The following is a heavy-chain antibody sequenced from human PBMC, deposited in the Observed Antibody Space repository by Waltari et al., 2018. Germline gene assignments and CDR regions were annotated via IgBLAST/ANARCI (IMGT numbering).Heavy chain of an antibody. CDR1: GFSCRTDN. J-gene: IGHJ4*02. Sequence: QVTLLESGGGVVQPGRSLTLSCAASGFSCRTDNMNCGRQVPGKGPEWVAIIWNDGSNKYYAESLTGRISISRDNSRNMVFLQLKNLRAEDTALYFCARSDIYALHSDSWGQGTLVTVSS. D-gene: IGHD2-15*01. V-gene: IGHV3-33*01. CDR2: IWNDGSNK. CDR3: ARSDIYALHSDS.